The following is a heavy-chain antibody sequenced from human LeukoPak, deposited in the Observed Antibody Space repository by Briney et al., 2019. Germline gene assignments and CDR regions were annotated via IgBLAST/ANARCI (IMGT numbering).Heavy chain of an antibody. Sequence: PSETLSLTCTVSGASISSDYWSWLRQPPGKGLEWIGYIYHSGHTMSNPSLKSRVTISIDTSNNQFSLKLSSVTAADTAIYYCARRRYYYDSSGIRSYYFDYWGQGTLVTVSS. CDR1: GASISSDY. D-gene: IGHD3-22*01. V-gene: IGHV4-59*08. CDR2: IYHSGHT. J-gene: IGHJ4*02. CDR3: ARRRYYYDSSGIRSYYFDY.